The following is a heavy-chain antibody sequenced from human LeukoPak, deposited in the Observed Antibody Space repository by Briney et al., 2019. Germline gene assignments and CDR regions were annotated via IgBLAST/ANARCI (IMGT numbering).Heavy chain of an antibody. J-gene: IGHJ3*02. D-gene: IGHD6-19*01. CDR1: GVTISGDS. CDR3: ARDGRAVAFDI. Sequence: GGSLRLSCIASGVTISGDSMNWVRQAPGMGLEWLSYISRGGETIYYEDSVKGRVTISRDNAKNSLFLKMTSLRAEDTAMYYCARDGRAVAFDIWGQGIMVTVSS. CDR2: ISRGGETI. V-gene: IGHV3-48*01.